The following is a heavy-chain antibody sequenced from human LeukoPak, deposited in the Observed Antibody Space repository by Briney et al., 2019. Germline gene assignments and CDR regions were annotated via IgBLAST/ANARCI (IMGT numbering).Heavy chain of an antibody. CDR1: GFTFRSFD. Sequence: GGSLRLSCAASGFTFRSFDMNWVRQAPGKGLEWVSSISTSSRYIYYRDSVKGRFTISRDDAKNSLHLQMNSLRVEDTAVYYCARADCSGSTCYLRRSWFDPWGQGTLVTVSS. CDR2: ISTSSRYI. D-gene: IGHD2-2*01. CDR3: ARADCSGSTCYLRRSWFDP. V-gene: IGHV3-21*01. J-gene: IGHJ5*02.